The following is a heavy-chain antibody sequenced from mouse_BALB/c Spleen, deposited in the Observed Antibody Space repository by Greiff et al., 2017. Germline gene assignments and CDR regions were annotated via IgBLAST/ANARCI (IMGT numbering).Heavy chain of an antibody. CDR1: GFTFSSFG. V-gene: IGHV5-17*02. CDR2: ISSGSSTI. CDR3: ARCSSTVPSWFAY. J-gene: IGHJ3*01. D-gene: IGHD1-1*01. Sequence: EVKLVESGGGLVQPGGSRKLSCAASGFTFSSFGMHWVRQAPEKGLEWVAYISSGSSTIYYADTVKGRFTISRDNPKNTLFLQMTSLRSEDTAMYYCARCSSTVPSWFAYWGQGTLVTVSA.